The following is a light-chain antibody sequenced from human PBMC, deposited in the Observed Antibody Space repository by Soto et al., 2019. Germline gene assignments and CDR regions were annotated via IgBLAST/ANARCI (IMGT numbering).Light chain of an antibody. Sequence: IQVSQSPSTLSASIGDRVTITCRASQSISSWLAWYQQKPGKAPKLLIYDASSLESGVPSRFSGSGSGTEFTLTISSLQPDDFATYYGQQYNSYSFGQGAKVDI. V-gene: IGKV1-5*01. J-gene: IGKJ1*01. CDR1: QSISSW. CDR3: QQYNSYS. CDR2: DAS.